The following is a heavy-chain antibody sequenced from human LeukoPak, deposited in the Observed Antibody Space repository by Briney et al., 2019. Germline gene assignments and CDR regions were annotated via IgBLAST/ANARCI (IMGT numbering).Heavy chain of an antibody. Sequence: GESLKISCKVSGYIFTSYWISWVRQMPGKGLEWMGRIDPSDSYTNYSPSFQGHVTISADKSISTAYLQWSSLKASDTAMYYCARVGIDNSSGYYPSEGMDVWGQGTTVTVSS. CDR1: GYIFTSYW. V-gene: IGHV5-10-1*01. J-gene: IGHJ6*02. D-gene: IGHD3-22*01. CDR3: ARVGIDNSSGYYPSEGMDV. CDR2: IDPSDSYT.